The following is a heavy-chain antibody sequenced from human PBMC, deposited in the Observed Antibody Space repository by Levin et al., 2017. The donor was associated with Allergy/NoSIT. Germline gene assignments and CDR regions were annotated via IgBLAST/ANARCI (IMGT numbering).Heavy chain of an antibody. Sequence: GESLKISCAASGFTVSNNYMSWVRQAPGKGLEWVSLIYSGGSTYYADSVKGRFTLSRDNSKNTLYLQMNSLRAEDTAVYYCARDGSSGWQHDYWGQGTLVTVS. CDR1: GFTVSNNY. D-gene: IGHD6-19*01. CDR2: IYSGGST. CDR3: ARDGSSGWQHDY. J-gene: IGHJ4*02. V-gene: IGHV3-53*01.